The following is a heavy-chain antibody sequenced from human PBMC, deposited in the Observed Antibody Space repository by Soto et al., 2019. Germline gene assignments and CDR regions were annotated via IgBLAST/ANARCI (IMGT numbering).Heavy chain of an antibody. D-gene: IGHD4-17*01. CDR1: GFTFSRYG. CDR2: ICYDGSYK. CDR3: ARDLNDYGERGRDS. V-gene: IGHV3-33*01. Sequence: QVQLVESGGGVVQPGRSLRLSCATSGFTFSRYGMHWVRQAPGKGLEWVTLICYDGSYKNYADSVKGRFTISRDNSKNTLYLQMNSLRAEDTAVYYCARDLNDYGERGRDSWGQGTLVTVSS. J-gene: IGHJ5*01.